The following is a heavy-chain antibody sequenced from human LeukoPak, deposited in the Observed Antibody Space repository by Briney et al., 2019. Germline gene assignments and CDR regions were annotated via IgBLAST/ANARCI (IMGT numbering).Heavy chain of an antibody. D-gene: IGHD2-8*01. Sequence: SETLSLTCAVYGGSFSGYYWSWIRQPPGKGLEWIGEINHSGSTNYNPSLKSRVTISVDTSKSQFSLKLSSVTAADTAVYYCAREEPYCTNGVCYGGGSGPWGQGTLVTVSS. V-gene: IGHV4-34*01. J-gene: IGHJ5*02. CDR2: INHSGST. CDR3: AREEPYCTNGVCYGGGSGP. CDR1: GGSFSGYY.